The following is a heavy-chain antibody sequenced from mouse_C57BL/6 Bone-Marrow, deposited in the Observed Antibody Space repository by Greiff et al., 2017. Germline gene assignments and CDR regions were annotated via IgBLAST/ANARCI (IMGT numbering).Heavy chain of an antibody. J-gene: IGHJ3*01. Sequence: EVHLVESGGGLVKPGGSLKLSCAASGFTFSSYAMSWVRQTPEKRLEWVATISDGGSYTYYPDNVKGRFTISRDNAKNNLYLQMSHLKSEDTAMYYCARDQITTVVAPFAYWGQGTLVTVSA. CDR1: GFTFSSYA. D-gene: IGHD1-1*01. V-gene: IGHV5-4*01. CDR3: ARDQITTVVAPFAY. CDR2: ISDGGSYT.